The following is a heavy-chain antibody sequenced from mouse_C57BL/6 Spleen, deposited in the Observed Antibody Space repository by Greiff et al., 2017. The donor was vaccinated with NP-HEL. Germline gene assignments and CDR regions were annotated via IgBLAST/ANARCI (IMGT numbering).Heavy chain of an antibody. V-gene: IGHV1-80*01. D-gene: IGHD2-12*01. CDR1: GYAFSSYW. CDR3: ARVPVKPLYFDY. CDR2: IYPGDGDT. Sequence: QVQLQQSGAELVKPGASVKISCKASGYAFSSYWMNWVKQRPGKGLEWIGQIYPGDGDTNYNGKFKGKATLTADKSSSTAYMQLSSLTSEDSAVYFCARVPVKPLYFDYWGQGTTLTVSS. J-gene: IGHJ2*01.